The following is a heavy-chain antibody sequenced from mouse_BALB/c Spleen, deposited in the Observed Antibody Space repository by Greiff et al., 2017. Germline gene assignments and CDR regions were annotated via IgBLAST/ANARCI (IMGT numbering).Heavy chain of an antibody. D-gene: IGHD1-1*01. Sequence: QVHVKQSGPQLVRPGASVKISCKASGYSFTSYWMHWVKQRPGQGLEWIGMIDPSDSETRLNQKFKDKATLTVDKSSSTAYMQLSSPTSEDSAVYYCARDYGSSYGAMDYWGQGTSVTVSS. J-gene: IGHJ4*01. CDR2: IDPSDSET. CDR3: ARDYGSSYGAMDY. V-gene: IGHV1S127*01. CDR1: GYSFTSYW.